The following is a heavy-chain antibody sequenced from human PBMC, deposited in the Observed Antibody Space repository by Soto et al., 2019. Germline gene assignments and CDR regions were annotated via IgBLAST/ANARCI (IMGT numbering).Heavy chain of an antibody. CDR2: IWYDGSNK. D-gene: IGHD6-13*01. CDR3: ARGPGIAAAGTQYYFDY. J-gene: IGHJ4*02. Sequence: GGSLRLSCAASGFTFSSYGMHWVRQAPGKGLEWVAVIWYDGSNKYYADSVKGRFTISRDNSKNTLYLQMNSLRAEDTAVYYCARGPGIAAAGTQYYFDYWGQGTLVTVSS. CDR1: GFTFSSYG. V-gene: IGHV3-33*01.